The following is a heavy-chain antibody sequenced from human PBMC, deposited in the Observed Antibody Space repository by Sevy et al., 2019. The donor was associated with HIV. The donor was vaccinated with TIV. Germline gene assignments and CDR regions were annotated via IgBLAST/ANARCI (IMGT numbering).Heavy chain of an antibody. D-gene: IGHD3-16*02. V-gene: IGHV3-30-3*01. Sequence: GGSLRLSCAASGFTFSSYAMHWVRQAPGNGLEWVAVISYDGSNKYYADSVKGRFTISRDNSKNTLYLQMNSLRAEDTAVYYCARDHGAAFGGVIVPDYSGQGTLVTVSS. CDR2: ISYDGSNK. CDR1: GFTFSSYA. J-gene: IGHJ4*02. CDR3: ARDHGAAFGGVIVPDY.